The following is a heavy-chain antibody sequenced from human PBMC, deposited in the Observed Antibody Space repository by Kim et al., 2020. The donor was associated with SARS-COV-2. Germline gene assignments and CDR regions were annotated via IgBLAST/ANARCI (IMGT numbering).Heavy chain of an antibody. D-gene: IGHD6-13*01. V-gene: IGHV4-34*01. CDR3: ARSIAAAGIDY. J-gene: IGHJ4*02. CDR2: T. Sequence: TNYNPSLKSRVTISVDTSKNQFSLKLSSVTAADTAVYYCARSIAAAGIDYWGQGTLVTVSS.